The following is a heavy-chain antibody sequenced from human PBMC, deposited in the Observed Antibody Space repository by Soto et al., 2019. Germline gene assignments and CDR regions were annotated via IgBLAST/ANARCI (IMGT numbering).Heavy chain of an antibody. V-gene: IGHV4-59*01. J-gene: IGHJ5*02. CDR2: TYYSGST. CDR1: GAYISSYY. Sequence: SSETLSLTCAVSGAYISSYYWSWIRQPPGKGLEWIGYTYYSGSTNYNPSLKSRVTMSVDTSKNQFSLKLDSVTAADTAVYYCARAYCSGGSCYPGGNWFDPWGQGTLVTVSS. D-gene: IGHD2-15*01. CDR3: ARAYCSGGSCYPGGNWFDP.